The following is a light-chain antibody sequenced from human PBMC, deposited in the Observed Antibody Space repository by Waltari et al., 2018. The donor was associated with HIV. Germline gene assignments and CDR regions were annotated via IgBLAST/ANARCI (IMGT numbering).Light chain of an antibody. Sequence: EIVMTQSPATLSVSPGERATLSCRASQSVSSNLAWYQQKPGQAPRLLMYGASTRATGIPARFSGSGSGTEFTLTISSLRSEDFAVYYCQQYNNRPWTFGQGTTVEIK. J-gene: IGKJ1*01. CDR2: GAS. V-gene: IGKV3D-15*01. CDR1: QSVSSN. CDR3: QQYNNRPWT.